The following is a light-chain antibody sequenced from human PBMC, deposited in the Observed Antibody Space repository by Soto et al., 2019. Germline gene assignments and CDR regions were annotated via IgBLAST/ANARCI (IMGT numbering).Light chain of an antibody. Sequence: EIVMTQSPATLSVSPGERATLSCRASQSVGSYLAWYQQKPGQAPRLLIYVASTRATGIPARFSGSGSGTEFTLTINSLQSEDFAVYYCQQYNDWPPRWTFGQGTKVEI. J-gene: IGKJ1*01. CDR3: QQYNDWPPRWT. CDR1: QSVGSY. CDR2: VAS. V-gene: IGKV3-15*01.